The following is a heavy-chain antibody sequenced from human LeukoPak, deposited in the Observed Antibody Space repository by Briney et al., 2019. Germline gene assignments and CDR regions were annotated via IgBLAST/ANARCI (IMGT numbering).Heavy chain of an antibody. CDR3: ARGADCSGGGCYPGNWFDP. Sequence: PSETLSLTCTVSGGSISSGGYYWSWIRQHPGEGLEWIGYIYCSGSTYYNPSLKSRVTISVDTSKYQFSLKLSSVTAADTAVYYCARGADCSGGGCYPGNWFDPWGQGTLVTVSS. J-gene: IGHJ5*02. CDR1: GGSISSGGYY. CDR2: IYCSGST. V-gene: IGHV4-31*03. D-gene: IGHD2-15*01.